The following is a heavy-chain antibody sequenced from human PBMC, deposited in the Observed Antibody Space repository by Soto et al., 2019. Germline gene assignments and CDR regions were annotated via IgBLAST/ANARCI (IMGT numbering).Heavy chain of an antibody. CDR1: GGSIASSDW. V-gene: IGHV4-4*02. CDR3: ARYHQSGNSWSFDY. Sequence: SETLSLTCAVSGGSIASSDWWNWVRQTPEKGLEWIGEIFHEGNIIYNPSLKSRVTISVDKSKNQLSLELTSVTAADTALYYCARYHQSGNSWSFDYSSQGILVTVSS. D-gene: IGHD5-18*01. J-gene: IGHJ4*02. CDR2: IFHEGNI.